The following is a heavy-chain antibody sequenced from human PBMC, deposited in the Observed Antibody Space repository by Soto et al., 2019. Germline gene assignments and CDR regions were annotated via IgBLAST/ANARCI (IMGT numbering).Heavy chain of an antibody. CDR3: AKQPASIRTFDY. J-gene: IGHJ4*02. Sequence: PGGSLKLSCAAPGFTFTNYAMRLVRQAAGEGWEWHSTFSRGVGGKTNYEASWKGRFTSPRENSKNPLYLQLYSLRAEETAVYYCAKQPASIRTFDYFGEGALVTVTA. V-gene: IGHV3-23*01. CDR1: GFTFTNYA. D-gene: IGHD2-2*01. CDR2: FSRGVGGKT.